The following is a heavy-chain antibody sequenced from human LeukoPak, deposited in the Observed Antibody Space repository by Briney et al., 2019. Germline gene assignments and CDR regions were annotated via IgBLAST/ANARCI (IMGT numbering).Heavy chain of an antibody. Sequence: PGGSLRLSCAASGFTFSSYAMSWVRQAPGKELEWVSAISGSGGSTYYADSVKGRFTISRDNSKNTLYLQMNSLRAEDTAVYYCAKSYSSEENSYYYMDVWGKGTTVTVSS. V-gene: IGHV3-23*01. CDR2: ISGSGGST. J-gene: IGHJ6*03. CDR1: GFTFSSYA. CDR3: AKSYSSEENSYYYMDV. D-gene: IGHD6-19*01.